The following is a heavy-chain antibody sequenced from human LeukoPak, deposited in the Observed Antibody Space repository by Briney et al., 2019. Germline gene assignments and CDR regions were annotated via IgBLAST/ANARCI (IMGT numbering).Heavy chain of an antibody. V-gene: IGHV1-69*13. J-gene: IGHJ4*02. CDR1: GGTFSSYA. CDR3: ARDYYDSSGYYYYFDY. D-gene: IGHD3-22*01. CDR2: IIPIFGIA. Sequence: SVKVSCKASGGTFSSYAISWVRQAPGQGLEWMGGIIPIFGIANYAQKFQDRVTITADESTSTAYMELSSLRSEDTAVYYCARDYYDSSGYYYYFDYWGQGTLVTVSS.